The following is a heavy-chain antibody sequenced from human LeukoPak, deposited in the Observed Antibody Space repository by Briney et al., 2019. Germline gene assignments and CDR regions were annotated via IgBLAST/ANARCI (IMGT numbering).Heavy chain of an antibody. D-gene: IGHD2-2*01. V-gene: IGHV3-64*01. Sequence: PGGSLRLSCAATGFTFSSYAMHWVRQAPGKGLEYVSAISSNGGSTYYANSVKGRFTISRDNSKNTLYLQMGSLRAEDMAVYYCARDSIVAAAGWYYYMDVWGKGTTVTVSS. J-gene: IGHJ6*03. CDR2: ISSNGGST. CDR3: ARDSIVAAAGWYYYMDV. CDR1: GFTFSSYA.